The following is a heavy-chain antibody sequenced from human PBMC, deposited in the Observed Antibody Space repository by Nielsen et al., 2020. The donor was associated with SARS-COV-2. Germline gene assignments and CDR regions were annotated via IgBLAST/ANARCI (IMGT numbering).Heavy chain of an antibody. Sequence: SETLSLTCTVSGGSISSGDYYWSWIRQPPGKGLEWIGYIYYSGSTYYNPSLKSRVTISVDTSKNQFSLKLSSVTAADTAVYYRAREQLVLRWFDPWGQGTLVTVSS. CDR2: IYYSGST. CDR3: AREQLVLRWFDP. CDR1: GGSISSGDYY. J-gene: IGHJ5*02. D-gene: IGHD6-13*01. V-gene: IGHV4-30-4*01.